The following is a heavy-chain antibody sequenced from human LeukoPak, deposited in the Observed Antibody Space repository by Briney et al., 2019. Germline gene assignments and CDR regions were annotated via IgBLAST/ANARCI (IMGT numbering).Heavy chain of an antibody. CDR1: GYTFTGYY. CDR3: ARSAYYYYYMDV. D-gene: IGHD6-13*01. V-gene: IGHV1-2*02. J-gene: IGHJ6*03. Sequence: GTSVKVSCKASGYTFTGYYMHWVRQAPGQGLEWMGWINPNSGGTNYAQKFQGRVTMTRDTSISTAYMELSRLRSDDTAAYYCARSAYYYYYMDVWGKGTTVTVSS. CDR2: INPNSGGT.